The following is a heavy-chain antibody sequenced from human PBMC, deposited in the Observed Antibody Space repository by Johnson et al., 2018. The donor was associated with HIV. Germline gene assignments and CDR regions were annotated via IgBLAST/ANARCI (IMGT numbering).Heavy chain of an antibody. D-gene: IGHD6-19*01. J-gene: IGHJ3*02. V-gene: IGHV3-7*05. CDR3: ARTLIAVAAAGNAFDI. Sequence: VQLVESGGGLVQPGGSLRLSCAASGFTFSSYWMTWVRQAPGKGLEWVANMNQDGSEKYYVDSVKGRFTVSRDNTKNSLYLQMNRLRGDDTAVYYCARTLIAVAAAGNAFDIWGQGTMVTVSS. CDR2: MNQDGSEK. CDR1: GFTFSSYW.